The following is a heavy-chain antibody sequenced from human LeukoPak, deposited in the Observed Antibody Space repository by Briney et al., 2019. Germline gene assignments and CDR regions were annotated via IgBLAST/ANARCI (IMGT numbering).Heavy chain of an antibody. D-gene: IGHD3-9*01. CDR2: IYPGDSDT. J-gene: IGHJ6*03. Sequence: GESLKISCKGSGYSFTSYWIGRVRQMPGKGLEWMGIIYPGDSDTRYSPSFQGQVTISADKSISTAYLQWSSLKASDTAMYYCATRDDLRYFDWWGAPWYYMDVWGKGTTVTVSS. CDR3: ATRDDLRYFDWWGAPWYYMDV. CDR1: GYSFTSYW. V-gene: IGHV5-51*01.